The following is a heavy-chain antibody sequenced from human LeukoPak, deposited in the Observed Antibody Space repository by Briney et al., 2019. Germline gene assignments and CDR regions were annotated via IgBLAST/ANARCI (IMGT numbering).Heavy chain of an antibody. CDR2: IKQDGSEK. D-gene: IGHD6-13*01. V-gene: IGHV3-7*01. CDR1: GFTFSTYW. J-gene: IGHJ6*03. CDR3: ARDGSGYSSSWYPNYYYYYYMDV. Sequence: GGSLRLSCAASGFTFSTYWMSWVRQAPGKGLEWVANIKQDGSEKYYVDSVKGRFTISRDNAKNSLYLQMNSLRAEDTAVYYCARDGSGYSSSWYPNYYYYYYMDVWGKGTTVTVSS.